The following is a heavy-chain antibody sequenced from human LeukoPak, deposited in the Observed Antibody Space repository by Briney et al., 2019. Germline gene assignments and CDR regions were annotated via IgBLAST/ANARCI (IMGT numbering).Heavy chain of an antibody. Sequence: GGSLRLSCVGSGFTFRSHAMSWVRQAPEKGLEFVSGIYENGGTTYYADSVKGRFSISRDNSKNTLYLQMDSLRGEDTALYHCARNNGMDVWGQGTTVIVSS. CDR2: IYENGGTT. CDR1: GFTFRSHA. J-gene: IGHJ6*02. CDR3: ARNNGMDV. V-gene: IGHV3-23*01.